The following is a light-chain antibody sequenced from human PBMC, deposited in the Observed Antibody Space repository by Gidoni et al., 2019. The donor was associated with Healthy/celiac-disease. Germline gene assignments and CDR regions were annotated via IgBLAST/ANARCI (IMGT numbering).Light chain of an antibody. J-gene: IGLJ2*01. V-gene: IGLV3-1*01. Sequence: SYELTQPPAGSVPPGQTASITCSGDKLGAKYACWYQQKPGKSPVRVIYQDSKRPSGIPERFSGSNSGNTATLTISGTQAMDEADYYCQAWDSSHVVFGGGTKLTVL. CDR2: QDS. CDR3: QAWDSSHVV. CDR1: KLGAKY.